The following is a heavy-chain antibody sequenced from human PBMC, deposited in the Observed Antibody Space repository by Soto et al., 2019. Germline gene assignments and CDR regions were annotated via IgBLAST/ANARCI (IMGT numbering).Heavy chain of an antibody. D-gene: IGHD2-2*01. CDR1: GGSISSGDYY. Sequence: PSETLSLTCTVSGGSISSGDYYWSWIRQPPGKGLEWIGYIYYSGSTYYNPSLKSRVTISVDTSKNQFSLKLSSVTAADTAVYYCARARGLRDGLLVPAAIPWFDPWGQGTLVTVSS. J-gene: IGHJ5*02. V-gene: IGHV4-30-4*01. CDR3: ARARGLRDGLLVPAAIPWFDP. CDR2: IYYSGST.